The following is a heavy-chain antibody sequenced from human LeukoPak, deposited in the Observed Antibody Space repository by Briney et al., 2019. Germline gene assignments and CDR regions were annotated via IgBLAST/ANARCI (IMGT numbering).Heavy chain of an antibody. Sequence: GESLKISCKGSGYSFTSYWIGWVRQMPGKGLEWMGIIYPGDSDTRYSPSFQGQVTISADKSISTAYPQWSSLKASDTAMYYCARSIYDFWSGYYLGIMDYWGQGTLVTVSS. J-gene: IGHJ4*02. V-gene: IGHV5-51*01. D-gene: IGHD3-3*01. CDR1: GYSFTSYW. CDR2: IYPGDSDT. CDR3: ARSIYDFWSGYYLGIMDY.